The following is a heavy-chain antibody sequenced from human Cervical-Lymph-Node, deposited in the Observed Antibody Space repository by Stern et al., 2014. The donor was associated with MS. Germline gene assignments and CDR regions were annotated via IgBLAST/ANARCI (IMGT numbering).Heavy chain of an antibody. Sequence: VQLVESGADVKKPGSSVKVSCTASGDTFINFGISWVRQAPGQGLEWMGGFIPLFGTTEHAQKFQGRVTISADESATTVYMELSGLRSEDTAVYYCARDNDDNGMDVWGQGTTVTVTS. D-gene: IGHD1-1*01. V-gene: IGHV1-69*01. CDR3: ARDNDDNGMDV. CDR1: GDTFINFG. CDR2: FIPLFGTT. J-gene: IGHJ6*02.